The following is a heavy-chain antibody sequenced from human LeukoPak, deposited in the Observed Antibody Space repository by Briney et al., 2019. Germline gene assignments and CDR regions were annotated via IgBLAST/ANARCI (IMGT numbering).Heavy chain of an antibody. D-gene: IGHD5-12*01. CDR3: AKGDGVATQDPPDY. CDR1: GFTFSTYW. CDR2: INSVGSST. Sequence: GGSLRLSCAASGFTFSTYWMHWVRQAPGKGLVWVSRINSVGSSTNYADSVKGRFTISRDNTKNTLYLQMNSLRPEDTAMYYCAKGDGVATQDPPDYWGQGTLVTVSS. V-gene: IGHV3-74*01. J-gene: IGHJ4*02.